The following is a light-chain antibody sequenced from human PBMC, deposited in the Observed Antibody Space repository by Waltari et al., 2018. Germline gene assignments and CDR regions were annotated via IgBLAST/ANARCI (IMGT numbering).Light chain of an antibody. CDR2: DVS. Sequence: QSALTPPASVSGSPGQSVTIFCAGTSNDVAGYNSVTWYQEHPGQTPIVIIYDVSYRTSGVSDRFSGSQSGNTASLTISGLQAEDEADYYCSSQSSNDVVLFGGGTKLTVL. J-gene: IGLJ2*01. CDR1: SNDVAGYNS. CDR3: SSQSSNDVVL. V-gene: IGLV2-14*01.